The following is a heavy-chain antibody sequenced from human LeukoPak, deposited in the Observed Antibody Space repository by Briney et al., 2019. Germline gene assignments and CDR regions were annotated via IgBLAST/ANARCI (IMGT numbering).Heavy chain of an antibody. CDR3: ARRPAGTSHFHY. J-gene: IGHJ4*02. CDR2: VYYSGST. D-gene: IGHD2-2*01. Sequence: KPSETLSLTCTVSGGSIRSYFWSWIRQPPGKGLEWIGYVYYSGSTNYNPSLKSRVTISVDTSKKQFSLKLSSVTAADTAVYYCARRPAGTSHFHYWGQVTLVTGSS. CDR1: GGSIRSYF. V-gene: IGHV4-59*08.